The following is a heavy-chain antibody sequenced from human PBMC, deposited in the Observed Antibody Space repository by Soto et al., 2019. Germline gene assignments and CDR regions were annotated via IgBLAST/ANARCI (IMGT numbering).Heavy chain of an antibody. Sequence: ASVKVSCKASGYTFTSYDINWVRQATGQGLEWMGWMNPNSGNTGYAQKFQGRVTMTRNTSISTAYMELSSLRSEDTAVYYCARGSRGARPLLHYYYYYMDVWGKGTTVTVSS. CDR2: MNPNSGNT. CDR3: ARGSRGARPLLHYYYYYMDV. D-gene: IGHD6-6*01. V-gene: IGHV1-8*01. CDR1: GYTFTSYD. J-gene: IGHJ6*03.